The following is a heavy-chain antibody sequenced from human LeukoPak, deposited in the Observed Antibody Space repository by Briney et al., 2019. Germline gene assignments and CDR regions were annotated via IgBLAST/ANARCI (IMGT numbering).Heavy chain of an antibody. J-gene: IGHJ4*02. V-gene: IGHV3-48*04. CDR1: GFTFSSYS. Sequence: GGSLRLSCAASGFTFSSYSMNWVRQAPGKGLEWVSYISSSSSTIYYADSVKGRFTISRDNAKNSLYLQMNSLRAEDTAVYYCARGPYYDSSRLDYWGQGTLVTVSS. D-gene: IGHD3-22*01. CDR2: ISSSSSTI. CDR3: ARGPYYDSSRLDY.